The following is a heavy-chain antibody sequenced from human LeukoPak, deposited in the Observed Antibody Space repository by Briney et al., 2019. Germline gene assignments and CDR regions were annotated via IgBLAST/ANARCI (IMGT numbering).Heavy chain of an antibody. CDR3: AKELDSTGIWPAENFQH. J-gene: IGHJ1*01. CDR1: GFTFSRYS. D-gene: IGHD2-8*02. V-gene: IGHV3-48*01. CDR2: IGSSGSTV. Sequence: GGSLRLSCAASGFTFSRYSMNWVRQAPGKGLEWVSYIGSSGSTVYYADSVKGRFTISRDNSKNTLFLQLNSLRPEDTATYYCAKELDSTGIWPAENFQHWGQGTLVTVSS.